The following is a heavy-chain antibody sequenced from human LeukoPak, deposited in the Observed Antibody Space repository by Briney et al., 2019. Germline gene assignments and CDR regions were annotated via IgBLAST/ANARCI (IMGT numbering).Heavy chain of an antibody. Sequence: ASVKVSCKASGYTFTDYYIHWVRQAPGQGLEWMGWINPNSGGTNYAQKFQGRVTMTRDTSISTAYMELSRLRSDDTAVYYCARRAGITGTTSSFDYWGQGTLVTVSS. CDR1: GYTFTDYY. CDR2: INPNSGGT. V-gene: IGHV1-2*02. J-gene: IGHJ4*02. D-gene: IGHD1-7*01. CDR3: ARRAGITGTTSSFDY.